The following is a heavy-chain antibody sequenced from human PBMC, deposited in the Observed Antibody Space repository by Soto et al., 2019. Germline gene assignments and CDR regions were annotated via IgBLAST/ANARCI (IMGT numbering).Heavy chain of an antibody. CDR2: IYSGGTT. D-gene: IGHD6-13*01. CDR1: GFTVSTNY. Sequence: PGGSLRLSCAASGFTVSTNYMSWVRQAPGKGLEWVSLIYSGGTTYNADSVKGRFTISRDNSKNTLYLQMNSLRAEDTAVYYCAEGEGIAAADTNYWGQGTLVTVSS. V-gene: IGHV3-66*01. CDR3: AEGEGIAAADTNY. J-gene: IGHJ4*02.